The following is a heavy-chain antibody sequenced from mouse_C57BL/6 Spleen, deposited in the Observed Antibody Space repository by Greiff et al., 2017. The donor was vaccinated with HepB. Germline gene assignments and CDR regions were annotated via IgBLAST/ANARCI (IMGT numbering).Heavy chain of an antibody. D-gene: IGHD2-2*01. CDR1: GYTFTSYW. CDR2: IDPNSGGT. V-gene: IGHV1-72*01. Sequence: QVQLKESGAELVKPGASVKLSCKASGYTFTSYWMHWVKQRPGRGLEWIGRIDPNSGGTKYNEKFKSKATLTVDKPSSTAYMQLSSLTSEDSAVYYCARDGYDPCNYAMDYWGQGTSVTVSS. CDR3: ARDGYDPCNYAMDY. J-gene: IGHJ4*01.